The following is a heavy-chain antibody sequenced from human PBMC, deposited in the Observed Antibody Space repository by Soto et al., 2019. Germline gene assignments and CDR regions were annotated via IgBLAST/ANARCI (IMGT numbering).Heavy chain of an antibody. V-gene: IGHV3-53*01. CDR3: ARSTYYDILTGSYYYYAMDV. D-gene: IGHD3-9*01. Sequence: EVQLVESGGGLTQPGVSLRLSCAASGFTVGSNYMSWVRQAPGKGLEWVSVIYSEGTPYYADSVKGRFTISRENSNNTLYHHMNNLDAEDTAVYYCARSTYYDILTGSYYYYAMDVWGQGTTVTVSS. CDR1: GFTVGSNY. J-gene: IGHJ6*02. CDR2: IYSEGTP.